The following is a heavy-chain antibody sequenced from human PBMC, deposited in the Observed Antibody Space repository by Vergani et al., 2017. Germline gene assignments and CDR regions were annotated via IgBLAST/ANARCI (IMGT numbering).Heavy chain of an antibody. J-gene: IGHJ6*02. CDR1: GGTFSSYA. V-gene: IGHV1-69*04. D-gene: IGHD3-10*01. CDR2: IIPILGIA. Sequence: QVQLVQSGAEVKKPGSSVKVSCKASGGTFSSYAISWVRQAPGQGLEWMGRIIPILGIANYAQKFQGRVTITADKSTSTAYMELSSLRAEDTAVYYCARDDGPYGSGPPDLYYYYYGMDVWGQGTTVTVSS. CDR3: ARDDGPYGSGPPDLYYYYYGMDV.